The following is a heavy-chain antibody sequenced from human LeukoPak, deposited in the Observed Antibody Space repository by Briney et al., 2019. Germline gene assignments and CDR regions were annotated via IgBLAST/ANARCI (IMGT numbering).Heavy chain of an antibody. Sequence: AGGSPRLSCAASGFTFSSYEMNWVRQAPGKGLEWVSYISSSGSTIYYADSVKGRFTISRDNSKNTLYLQMNSLRAEDTAVYYCAKDLYSSGSGAFDIWGQGTMVTVSS. D-gene: IGHD6-19*01. CDR1: GFTFSSYE. CDR3: AKDLYSSGSGAFDI. CDR2: ISSSGSTI. J-gene: IGHJ3*02. V-gene: IGHV3-48*03.